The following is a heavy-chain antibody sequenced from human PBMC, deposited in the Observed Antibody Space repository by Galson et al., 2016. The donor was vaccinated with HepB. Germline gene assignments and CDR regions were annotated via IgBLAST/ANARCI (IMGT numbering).Heavy chain of an antibody. CDR3: ATNRQYGGYDVADF. CDR1: GYTFKSYS. Sequence: QSGAEVKKPGASVKVSCKAPGYTFKSYSVNWVRQAPGQGLEWVGWISAYNGDTKYGRKFQGRVTMTTDTSTNTAYLELRSLGPDDTAFYYCATNRQYGGYDVADFWGQGTLVTVSS. V-gene: IGHV1-18*01. J-gene: IGHJ4*02. CDR2: ISAYNGDT. D-gene: IGHD3-22*01.